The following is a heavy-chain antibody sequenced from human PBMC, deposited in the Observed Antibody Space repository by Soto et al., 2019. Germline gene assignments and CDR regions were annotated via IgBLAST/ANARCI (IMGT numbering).Heavy chain of an antibody. CDR3: ARGLLFGEFHFDY. V-gene: IGHV1-3*01. J-gene: IGHJ4*02. D-gene: IGHD3-10*02. CDR1: GYSFTYYA. Sequence: QVQLVQSGAEMTKPGASVRVSCKTSGYSFTYYALHWVRQAPGQRPEWMGWINGRTGDTKYSRKFQGRVTFTRDTSASAAYLDLSSLISKDTAVYYCARGLLFGEFHFDYWGQGSPVTVSS. CDR2: INGRTGDT.